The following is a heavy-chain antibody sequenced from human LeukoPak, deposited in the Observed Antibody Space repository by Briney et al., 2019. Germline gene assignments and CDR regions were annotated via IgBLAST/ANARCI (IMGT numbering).Heavy chain of an antibody. D-gene: IGHD3-10*02. J-gene: IGHJ4*02. V-gene: IGHV3-21*01. CDR3: ARDSYMFGSDY. Sequence: GGSLRLSCAASGFTLKNYAMSWVRQAPGKGLEWVSSISSSSSYIYYADSVKGRFTISRDNAKNSLYLQMNSLRAEDTAVYYCARDSYMFGSDYWGQGTLVTVSS. CDR2: ISSSSSYI. CDR1: GFTLKNYA.